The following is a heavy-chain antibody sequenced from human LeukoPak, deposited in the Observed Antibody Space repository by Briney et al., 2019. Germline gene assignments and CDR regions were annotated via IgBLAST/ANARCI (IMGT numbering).Heavy chain of an antibody. J-gene: IGHJ4*02. D-gene: IGHD3-3*01. CDR3: AREFPWSGFFDY. CDR1: DGSISSYY. Sequence: SSETLSLTCTVSDGSISSYYWSWIRQPPGKGLEWIGHIYDSGSTNYNPSLKSRVTISVDTSKNQFSLKLSSVTAADTAVYYCAREFPWSGFFDYWGQGTLVTVSS. CDR2: IYDSGST. V-gene: IGHV4-59*01.